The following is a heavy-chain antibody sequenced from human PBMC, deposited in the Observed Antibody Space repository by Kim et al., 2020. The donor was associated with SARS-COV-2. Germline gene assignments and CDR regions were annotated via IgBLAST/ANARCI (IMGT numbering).Heavy chain of an antibody. CDR2: ISGGGGTT. CDR3: DGSDY. CDR1: GFTFGHYA. Sequence: GGSLRLSCAASGFTFGHYAMSWARQAPGKGLEWVSTISGGGGTTHYADSVKGRFTISRDNSDNRLYLQMNSLRAEDTAVYYCDGSDYWGQGTLVTVSS. J-gene: IGHJ4*02. V-gene: IGHV3-23*01.